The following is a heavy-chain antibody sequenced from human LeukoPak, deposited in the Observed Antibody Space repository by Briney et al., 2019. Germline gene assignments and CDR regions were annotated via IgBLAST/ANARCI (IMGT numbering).Heavy chain of an antibody. J-gene: IGHJ4*02. D-gene: IGHD1-20*01. CDR1: GYSFTGYY. CDR2: INPNSGDS. V-gene: IGHV1-2*02. Sequence: GASVKVSCKASGYSFTGYYIYWLRQAPGQGLGWMGWINPNSGDSDSAQRLQGRVTMTRDTSINTAYMELRSLRSDDTAMYFCARVRYLDEGHPLDYWGQGTLVTVSS. CDR3: ARVRYLDEGHPLDY.